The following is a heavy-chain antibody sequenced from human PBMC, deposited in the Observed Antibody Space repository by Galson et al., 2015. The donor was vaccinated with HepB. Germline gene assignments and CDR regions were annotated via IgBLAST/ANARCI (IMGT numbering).Heavy chain of an antibody. D-gene: IGHD3-9*01. CDR2: ISSSSSYT. J-gene: IGHJ3*02. CDR3: ARVLPYYDILTGRLAPPSGAFDI. CDR1: GFTFSDYY. V-gene: IGHV3-11*05. Sequence: SLRLSCAASGFTFSDYYVSWIRQAPGKGLEWVSYISSSSSYTNYADSVKGRFTISRDNAKNSLYLQMNSLRAEDTAVYYCARVLPYYDILTGRLAPPSGAFDIWGQGTMVTVSS.